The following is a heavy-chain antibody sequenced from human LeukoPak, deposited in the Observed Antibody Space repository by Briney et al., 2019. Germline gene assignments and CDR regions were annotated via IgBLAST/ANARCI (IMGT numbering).Heavy chain of an antibody. Sequence: ASVKVSFKASGYTFTSYYMHWVRQAPGQGLEWMGIINPSGGSTSYAQKFQGRVTMTRDTSTSTVYMELSSLRSEDTAVYYCARAGLKGHQLLYRPGYYYYGMDAWGQGTTVTVSS. V-gene: IGHV1-46*01. CDR3: ARAGLKGHQLLYRPGYYYYGMDA. J-gene: IGHJ6*02. CDR1: GYTFTSYY. CDR2: INPSGGST. D-gene: IGHD2-2*02.